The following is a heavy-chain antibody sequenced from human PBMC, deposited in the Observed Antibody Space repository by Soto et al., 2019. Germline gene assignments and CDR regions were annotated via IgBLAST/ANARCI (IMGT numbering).Heavy chain of an antibody. V-gene: IGHV4-34*01. CDR2: INHSGST. J-gene: IGHJ6*02. CDR1: GGSFSGYY. CDR3: ARAGESRGMGV. D-gene: IGHD7-27*01. Sequence: QVQLQQWGAGLLKPSETLSLTCAVYGGSFSGYYWSWIRQPPGKGLEWIGEINHSGSTNYNPSLKSRVTISVDTSKDQFSLKLSSVTAADTAVYYCARAGESRGMGVWGQGTTVTVSS.